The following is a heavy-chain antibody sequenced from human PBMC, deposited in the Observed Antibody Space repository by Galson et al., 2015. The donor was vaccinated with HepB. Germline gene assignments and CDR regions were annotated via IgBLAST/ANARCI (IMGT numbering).Heavy chain of an antibody. CDR2: IYYSGST. Sequence: SETLSLTCTVSGGSISSYYWSWIRQPPGKGLEWIGYIYYSGSTNYNPSLKSRVTISVDTSKNQFSLKLSSVTAADTAVYYCASVVVTATNDAFDIWGQGTMVTVSS. V-gene: IGHV4-59*08. J-gene: IGHJ3*02. D-gene: IGHD2-21*02. CDR3: ASVVVTATNDAFDI. CDR1: GGSISSYY.